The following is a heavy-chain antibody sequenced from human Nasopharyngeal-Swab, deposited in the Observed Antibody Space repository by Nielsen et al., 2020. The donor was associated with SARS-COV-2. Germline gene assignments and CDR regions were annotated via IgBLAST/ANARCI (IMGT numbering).Heavy chain of an antibody. V-gene: IGHV3-23*01. Sequence: GGSLRLSCSASGFTFSSYAMSWVRQAPGKGLEWVSAISGSGGSTYYADSVKGRFTISRDNSKNTLYLQMNSLRAEDTAVYYCAKRPTGSTFGDWGQGTLVTVSS. CDR3: AKRPTGSTFGD. D-gene: IGHD3-16*01. CDR2: ISGSGGST. J-gene: IGHJ4*02. CDR1: GFTFSSYA.